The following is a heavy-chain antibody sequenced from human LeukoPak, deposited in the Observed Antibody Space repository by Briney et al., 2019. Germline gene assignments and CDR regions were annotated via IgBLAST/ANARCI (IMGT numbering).Heavy chain of an antibody. CDR2: SSYTGSP. D-gene: IGHD5-24*01. CDR3: ARGDGYGPGFDT. CDR1: GASINSYH. V-gene: IGHV4-59*01. Sequence: SETLSLTCTVSGASINSYHWSWIRQPPGKALEWIGYSSYTGSPKYTPSLKSRVIMSKDTSKNQISLKLSAVTAADTAVYYCARGDGYGPGFDTWGQGTLVTVSP. J-gene: IGHJ5*02.